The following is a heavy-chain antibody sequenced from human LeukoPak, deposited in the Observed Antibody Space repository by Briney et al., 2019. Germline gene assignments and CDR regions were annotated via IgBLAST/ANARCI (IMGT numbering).Heavy chain of an antibody. Sequence: SGGSLRLSCAASGFTFGDYAVHWVRQAPGKGLQWISSINWVGDTTSYADSVKGRFTISRDNTKSSLYLQMHSLRSEDTALYYCAKDRQYGDYGGGDFFDSWGQGTLVTVSS. CDR2: INWVGDTT. D-gene: IGHD4-17*01. V-gene: IGHV3-43D*03. J-gene: IGHJ4*02. CDR3: AKDRQYGDYGGGDFFDS. CDR1: GFTFGDYA.